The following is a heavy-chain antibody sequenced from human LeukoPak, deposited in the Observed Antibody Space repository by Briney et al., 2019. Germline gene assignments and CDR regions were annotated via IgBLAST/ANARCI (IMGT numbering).Heavy chain of an antibody. D-gene: IGHD6-19*01. CDR1: GYTFTSYD. CDR3: ARGLLSSGWYSDY. V-gene: IGHV1-8*01. Sequence: ASVKVSCKASGYTFTSYDINWVRQATGQGLERMGWMNPNSGNTGYAQKFQGRVTMTRNTSISTAYMELSSLRSEDTAVYYCARGLLSSGWYSDYWGQGTLVTVSS. CDR2: MNPNSGNT. J-gene: IGHJ4*02.